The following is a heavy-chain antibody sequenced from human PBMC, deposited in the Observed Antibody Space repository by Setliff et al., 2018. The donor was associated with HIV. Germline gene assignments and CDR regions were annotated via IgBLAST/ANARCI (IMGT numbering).Heavy chain of an antibody. CDR2: FYYSGST. V-gene: IGHV4-39*01. J-gene: IGHJ4*02. CDR1: GDSVRKSNW. CDR3: ARQGEGYDSSGYYYTLDY. D-gene: IGHD3-22*01. Sequence: PSETLSLTCGVSGDSVRKSNWWSWVRQTPGKGLEWIGSFYYSGSTSYNPSLKSRVTISGDTSKNQVSLRLSSVTAADTAVYYCARQGEGYDSSGYYYTLDYWGQGTLVTVSS.